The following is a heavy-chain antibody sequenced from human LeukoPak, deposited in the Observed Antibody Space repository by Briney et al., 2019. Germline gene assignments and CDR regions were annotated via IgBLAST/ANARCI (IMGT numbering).Heavy chain of an antibody. CDR2: IRYDGSMK. CDR3: ARASGWLHPGVFDY. Sequence: GGSLRLSCAASGFTFSTYGMHWVRQAPGKGLEWVAFIRYDGSMKYYADSVKGRFTISRDNSKITLYLQMSSLRTEDTAVYYCARASGWLHPGVFDYWGQGTLVTVSS. D-gene: IGHD5-24*01. V-gene: IGHV3-30*02. J-gene: IGHJ4*02. CDR1: GFTFSTYG.